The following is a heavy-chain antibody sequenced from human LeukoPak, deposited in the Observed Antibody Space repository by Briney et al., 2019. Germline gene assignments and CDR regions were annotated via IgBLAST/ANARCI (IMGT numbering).Heavy chain of an antibody. CDR3: VREDNSPYKNFDH. D-gene: IGHD1-1*01. J-gene: IGHJ4*02. CDR1: GCTFISYW. V-gene: IGHV1-46*01. CDR2: INPAGTIT. Sequence: ASVKVSCKASGCTFISYWMHWVRQAPGQGLEWLGLINPAGTITVFARKFQGRATVTRDTSASTVYMELNTLTSEDTAVYYCVREDNSPYKNFDHWGQGTLVTVSS.